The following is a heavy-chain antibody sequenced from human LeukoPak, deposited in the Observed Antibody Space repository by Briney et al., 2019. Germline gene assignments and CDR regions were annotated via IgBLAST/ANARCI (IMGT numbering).Heavy chain of an antibody. CDR3: ARDHPVAGGFDY. D-gene: IGHD6-19*01. CDR2: INPSSGST. V-gene: IGHV1-46*01. CDR1: GYTFTSYY. J-gene: IGHJ4*02. Sequence: ASVKVSCKASGYTFTSYYMHWVRQAPGQGLEWMGIINPSSGSTSYAQKFQGRVTMTRDTSTSTVYMELSSLRSEDTAVYYCARDHPVAGGFDYWGQGTLVTVSS.